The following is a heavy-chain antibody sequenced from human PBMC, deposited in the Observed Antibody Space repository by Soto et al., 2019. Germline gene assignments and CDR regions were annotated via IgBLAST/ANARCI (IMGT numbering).Heavy chain of an antibody. V-gene: IGHV4-59*01. D-gene: IGHD1-7*01. CDR1: GGSISIYY. CDR3: ARDRKVVSGTSLIYYYYGMDV. CDR2: IYYSGST. Sequence: SETLSLTCTVSGGSISIYYWSWIRHPPGQGLEWIGYIYYSGSTNYNPSLKSRVTISVDTSKNQFSLKLSSVTAADTAVYYCARDRKVVSGTSLIYYYYGMDVWGQGTTVTVSS. J-gene: IGHJ6*02.